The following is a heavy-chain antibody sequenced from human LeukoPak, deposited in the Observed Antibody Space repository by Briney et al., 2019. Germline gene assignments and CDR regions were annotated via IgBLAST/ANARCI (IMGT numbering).Heavy chain of an antibody. CDR3: AREGGGSYSIS. CDR1: GFTFSNYW. Sequence: GGSLRLSCAASGFTFSNYWMHWVRQAPGKGLVWVSRINSDGINTSYADSVKGRFTISRDNAKNTLNLQMNSLRAEDTAVYYCAREGGGSYSISWGQGTLVTVSS. J-gene: IGHJ4*02. D-gene: IGHD1-26*01. V-gene: IGHV3-74*01. CDR2: INSDGINT.